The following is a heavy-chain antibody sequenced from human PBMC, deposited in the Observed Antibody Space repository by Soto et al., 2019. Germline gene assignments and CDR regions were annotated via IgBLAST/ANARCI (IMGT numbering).Heavy chain of an antibody. CDR1: GYSFTDYH. Sequence: KVSCKASGYSFTDYHIHWVRQAPGQGLEWLGRINPKSGGTSTAQKFQGWVTMTTDTSISTASMELTRLTSDDTAIYYCARGDSTDCSNGVCSFFYNHDMDVWGQGTTVTSP. CDR2: INPKSGGT. D-gene: IGHD2-8*01. J-gene: IGHJ6*02. V-gene: IGHV1-2*04. CDR3: ARGDSTDCSNGVCSFFYNHDMDV.